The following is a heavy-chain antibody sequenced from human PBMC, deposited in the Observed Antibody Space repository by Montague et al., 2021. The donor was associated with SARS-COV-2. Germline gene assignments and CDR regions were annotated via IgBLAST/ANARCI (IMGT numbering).Heavy chain of an antibody. CDR3: ASPTYYYDSSGSDAFDI. Sequence: SETLSLTCTASGGSISSSSYYWGWIRQPPGKGLEWIGSIYYSGSTYYNPSLKSRVTISVDTSKNQFSLKLSSVTAADTAVYYCASPTYYYDSSGSDAFDIWGQGTMVTASS. D-gene: IGHD3-22*01. J-gene: IGHJ3*02. CDR2: IYYSGST. CDR1: GGSISSSSYY. V-gene: IGHV4-39*01.